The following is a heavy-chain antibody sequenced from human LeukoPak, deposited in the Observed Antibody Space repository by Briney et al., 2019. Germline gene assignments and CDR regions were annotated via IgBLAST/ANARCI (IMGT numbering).Heavy chain of an antibody. CDR3: ASPFHYDLWSDSPPTDY. CDR2: INTDGTDT. CDR1: GFNFSHYW. Sequence: GGSLRLSCAASGFNFSHYWMHWVRQAPGKGLVWVSRINTDGTDTRYADSVKGRFTISRDNAKNTLFLQMNSLRAEDTAVYYCASPFHYDLWSDSPPTDYWGQGTLVTVSS. V-gene: IGHV3-74*01. J-gene: IGHJ4*02. D-gene: IGHD3-3*01.